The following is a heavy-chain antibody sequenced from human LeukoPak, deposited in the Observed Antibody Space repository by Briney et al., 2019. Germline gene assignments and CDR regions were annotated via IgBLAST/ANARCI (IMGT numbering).Heavy chain of an antibody. J-gene: IGHJ4*02. V-gene: IGHV3-53*01. CDR3: AKGAIPIYGVVDF. Sequence: GGSLRLSCVASGFTVSSSHMTWVRQAPGKGLEWVSVIYSGGSTDYADSVRGRFTISRDNSKNTVYLQMNSLRAEDTAVYYCAKGAIPIYGVVDFWGQGTLVTVSS. D-gene: IGHD3-3*01. CDR2: IYSGGST. CDR1: GFTVSSSH.